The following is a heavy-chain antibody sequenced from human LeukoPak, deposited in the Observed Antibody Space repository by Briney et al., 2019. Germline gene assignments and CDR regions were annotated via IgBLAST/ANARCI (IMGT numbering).Heavy chain of an antibody. CDR1: GFTFSSYA. D-gene: IGHD2-2*01. J-gene: IGHJ4*02. V-gene: IGHV3-30-3*01. Sequence: GRSLSLSCAASGFTFSSYAMHWVRHAPGKGLEWVAVISYDGSNKYYADSVKGRFTISIDNSKNTLYLQMNSLRAEDTAVYYCARSKDQPHFDYWGQGTLVTVSS. CDR3: ARSKDQPHFDY. CDR2: ISYDGSNK.